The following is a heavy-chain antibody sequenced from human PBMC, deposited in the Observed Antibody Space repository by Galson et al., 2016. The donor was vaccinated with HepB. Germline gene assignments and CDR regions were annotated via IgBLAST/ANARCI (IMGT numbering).Heavy chain of an antibody. J-gene: IGHJ4*02. CDR2: ISSSGSTI. CDR1: GFTFSDYF. CDR3: ARVTGYSYRLDY. V-gene: IGHV3-11*04. D-gene: IGHD5-18*01. Sequence: SLRLSCAASGFTFSDYFMSWIRQAPGKGLEWVSYISSSGSTIYYADSVKGRFTISRDNAKNSLYPQMNSLRAEDTAVYYCARVTGYSYRLDYWGQGTLVTVSS.